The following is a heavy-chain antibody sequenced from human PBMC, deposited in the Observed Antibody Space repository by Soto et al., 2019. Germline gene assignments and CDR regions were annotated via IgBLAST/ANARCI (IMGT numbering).Heavy chain of an antibody. J-gene: IGHJ6*03. CDR3: ARAVSAGGDYYYYMDV. CDR1: GFTFSSYS. D-gene: IGHD6-13*01. Sequence: GGSLRLSCAASGFTFSSYSMNWVRQAPGKGLERVSYISSSSSTIYYADSVKGRFTISRDNAKNSLYLQMNSLRAEDTAVYYCARAVSAGGDYYYYMDVWGKGTTVTVSS. V-gene: IGHV3-48*01. CDR2: ISSSSSTI.